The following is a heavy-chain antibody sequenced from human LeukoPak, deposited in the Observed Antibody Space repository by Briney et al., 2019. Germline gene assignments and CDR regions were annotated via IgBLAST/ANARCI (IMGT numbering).Heavy chain of an antibody. V-gene: IGHV3-66*02. CDR1: GFTVSSNY. D-gene: IGHD3-16*02. Sequence: GGSLRLSCAASGFTVSSNYMSWVRQAPGKGLEWVSVIYSGGSTYYADSVKGRFTISRDNSKNTLYLQMDSLRAEDTAVYYCARDIHDYVWGSYRYVPYYMDVWGKGTTVTVSS. J-gene: IGHJ6*03. CDR3: ARDIHDYVWGSYRYVPYYMDV. CDR2: IYSGGST.